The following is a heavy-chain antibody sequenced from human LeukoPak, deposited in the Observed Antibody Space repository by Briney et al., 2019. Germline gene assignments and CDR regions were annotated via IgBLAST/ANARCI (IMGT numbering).Heavy chain of an antibody. CDR1: GGSFSGYY. D-gene: IGHD3-3*01. Sequence: PSETLSLTCAVYGGSFSGYYWSWIRQPPGKGLEWIGEINHSGSTNYNPSLKSRVTISVDTSKNQFSLKLSSVTAADTAVYYCARGGMTIFGVVIGRAFDYWGQGTLVTVSS. CDR3: ARGGMTIFGVVIGRAFDY. J-gene: IGHJ4*02. V-gene: IGHV4-34*01. CDR2: INHSGST.